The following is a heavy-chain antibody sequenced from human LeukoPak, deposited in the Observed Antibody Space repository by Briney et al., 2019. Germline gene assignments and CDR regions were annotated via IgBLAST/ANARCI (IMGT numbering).Heavy chain of an antibody. CDR2: IYWNDDK. CDR1: GFSLSTSGVG. CDR3: AHRQDTGSPVG. Sequence: SGPTLVKPTQTLTLTCTFSGFSLSTSGVGVGWIRRPPGKALEWLALIYWNDDKRYSPSLKTGLTITKDTSKNQVVLTMTNMDPVDTATYYCAHRQDTGSPVGWGQGTLVTVSS. J-gene: IGHJ4*02. D-gene: IGHD5-18*01. V-gene: IGHV2-5*01.